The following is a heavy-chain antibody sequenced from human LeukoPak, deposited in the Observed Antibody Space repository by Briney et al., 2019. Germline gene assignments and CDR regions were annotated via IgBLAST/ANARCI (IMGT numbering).Heavy chain of an antibody. CDR3: ARDYYNSGSEGAFDI. CDR1: GFTFSDYA. CDR2: IGYDGSNK. D-gene: IGHD3-10*01. J-gene: IGHJ3*02. Sequence: GGSLRLSCAASGFTFSDYAIHWVRQAPGKGLEWVAFIGYDGSNKDYADSVKGRFTISSDNSRTTLYMQMNSLRAEDTAVYYCARDYYNSGSEGAFDIWGQGTMVTVSS. V-gene: IGHV3-33*01.